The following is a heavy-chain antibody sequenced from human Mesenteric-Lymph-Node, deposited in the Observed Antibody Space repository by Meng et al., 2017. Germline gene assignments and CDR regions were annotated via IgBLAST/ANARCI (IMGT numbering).Heavy chain of an antibody. CDR3: ARVVAGHIVVVTAISYWYFDL. J-gene: IGHJ2*01. CDR2: IYYSGST. CDR1: GGSISSYY. V-gene: IGHV4-59*01. Sequence: GSLRLSCTVSGGSISSYYWSWIRQPPGKGLEWIGYIYYSGSTNYNPSLKSRVTISVDTSKNQFSLKLSSVTAADTAVYYCARVVAGHIVVVTAISYWYFDLWGRGTLVTVSS. D-gene: IGHD2-21*02.